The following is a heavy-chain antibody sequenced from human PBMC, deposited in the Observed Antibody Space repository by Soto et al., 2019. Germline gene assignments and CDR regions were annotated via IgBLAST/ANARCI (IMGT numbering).Heavy chain of an antibody. CDR3: TASILVSRPYFDL. CDR1: GFTFSSYT. J-gene: IGHJ2*01. D-gene: IGHD3-9*01. V-gene: IGHV3-48*01. CDR2: ITHSSSAI. Sequence: EVQLVESGGGLVQPGGSLRLSCAASGFTFSSYTMNWVRQAPGKGLEWISHITHSSSAIYYADSVRGRFTVSRDNAKNSLYLQLNSLRAEDTAVYYCTASILVSRPYFDLWGRGTLVTVSS.